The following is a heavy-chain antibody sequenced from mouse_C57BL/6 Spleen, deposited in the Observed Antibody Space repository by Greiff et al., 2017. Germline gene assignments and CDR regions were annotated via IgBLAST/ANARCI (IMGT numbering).Heavy chain of an antibody. V-gene: IGHV1-80*01. D-gene: IGHD4-1*01. CDR1: GYAFRSYW. Sequence: QVHVKQSGAELVKPGASVKISCKASGYAFRSYWMNWVKQRPGKGLEWIGKIYPGDGDTNYNGKFKGKATLNADKSSSTAYMQRSSLTSEDSAVYFCARSGTGTCAYWGQGTLVTVSA. CDR2: IYPGDGDT. CDR3: ARSGTGTCAY. J-gene: IGHJ3*01.